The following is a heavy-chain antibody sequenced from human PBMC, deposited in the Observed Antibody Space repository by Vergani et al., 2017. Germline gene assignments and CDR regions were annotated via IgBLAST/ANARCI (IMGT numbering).Heavy chain of an antibody. CDR1: GFSFSGYW. CDR2: IKSDGSIT. D-gene: IGHD5-12*01. CDR3: VRDRCSGTCFMSNWFDS. Sequence: EVQLVESGGGLIHPGGSLRLSCEGSGFSFSGYWMHWVRQSPEKGLVWVSRIKSDGSITNDADSVKGRFTISRDNAKNTLYLEMNSLRGDDTAIYYCVRDRCSGTCFMSNWFDSWGQGTLVTVSS. J-gene: IGHJ5*01. V-gene: IGHV3-74*01.